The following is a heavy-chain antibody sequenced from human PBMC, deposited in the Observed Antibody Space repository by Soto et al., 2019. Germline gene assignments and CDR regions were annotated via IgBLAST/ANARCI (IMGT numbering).Heavy chain of an antibody. D-gene: IGHD1-26*01. V-gene: IGHV4-4*02. CDR2: IYHSGST. CDR1: GGSISSSNW. J-gene: IGHJ4*02. Sequence: QVQLQESGPGLVKPSGTLSLTCAVSGGSISSSNWWSWVRQPPGKGLEWIGEIYHSGSTNYNPSLERRVTIAVDTSKNQFALKLSSVTAADTAVYYCARFVQELLRPWHFDYWGQGTLVTVSS. CDR3: ARFVQELLRPWHFDY.